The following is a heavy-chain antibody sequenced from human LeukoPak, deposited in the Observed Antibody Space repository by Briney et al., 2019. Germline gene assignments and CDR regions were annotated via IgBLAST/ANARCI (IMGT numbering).Heavy chain of an antibody. CDR3: ARGGYFSYYDILTGPANWFDP. J-gene: IGHJ5*02. CDR1: GYTFTGYY. D-gene: IGHD3-9*01. CDR2: IIPIFGTA. V-gene: IGHV1-69*06. Sequence: SVKVSCTASGYTFTGYYMHWVRQAPGQGLEWMGGIIPIFGTANYAQKFQGRVTITADKSTSTAYMELSSLRSEDTAVYYCARGGYFSYYDILTGPANWFDPWGQGTLVTVSS.